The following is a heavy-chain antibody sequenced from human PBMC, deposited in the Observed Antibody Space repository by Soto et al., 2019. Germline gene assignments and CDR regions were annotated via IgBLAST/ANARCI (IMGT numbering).Heavy chain of an antibody. V-gene: IGHV4-59*01. CDR2: VYYRGST. Sequence: PSETLSLTCNVSGGSISSYYWSWIRQPPGKGLEWIGYVYYRGSTNYNPSLKSRVTILVDTSKNQFSLKLSSVTAADTAVYYCARGYKSGYGFFDYWGQGTLVTVSS. J-gene: IGHJ4*02. CDR1: GGSISSYY. D-gene: IGHD3-9*01. CDR3: ARGYKSGYGFFDY.